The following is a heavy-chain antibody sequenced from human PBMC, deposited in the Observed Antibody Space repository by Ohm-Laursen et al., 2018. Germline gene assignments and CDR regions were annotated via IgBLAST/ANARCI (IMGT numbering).Heavy chain of an antibody. CDR2: IKQDGSEK. CDR3: ARDQSSIAAAGTFDY. J-gene: IGHJ4*02. CDR1: GFTFSSYA. V-gene: IGHV3-7*01. Sequence: SLRLSCSASGFTFSSYAMSWVRQAPGKGLEWVANIKQDGSEKYYVDSVKGRFTISRDNAKNSLYLQMNSLRAEDTAVYYCARDQSSIAAAGTFDYWGQGTLVTVSS. D-gene: IGHD6-13*01.